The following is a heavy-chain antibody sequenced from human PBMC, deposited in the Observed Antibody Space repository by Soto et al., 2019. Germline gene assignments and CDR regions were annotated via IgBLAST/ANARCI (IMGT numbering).Heavy chain of an antibody. J-gene: IGHJ5*02. CDR2: IYYSGST. V-gene: IGHV4-59*01. D-gene: IGHD2-15*01. Sequence: SETLSLTCTVSGGSISSYYWSWIRQPPGKGLEWIGYIYYSGSTNYNPSLKSRVTISVDTSKNQFSLKLSSVTAADTAVYYCARLIVVVVAANKLHWFDPWGQGTLVTVSS. CDR3: ARLIVVVVAANKLHWFDP. CDR1: GGSISSYY.